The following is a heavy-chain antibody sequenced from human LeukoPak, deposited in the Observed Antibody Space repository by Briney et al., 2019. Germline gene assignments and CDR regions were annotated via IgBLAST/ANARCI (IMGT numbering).Heavy chain of an antibody. Sequence: GGPLRLSCTVSGFTFDDYGMSWVRQAPGKGLEWVSGINRNGGTPSYADSVKGRFTISRDNAKNSLYLQMNSLRAEDTALYHCARGNSNFDFWGQGTLVTVSS. V-gene: IGHV3-20*01. D-gene: IGHD4-23*01. CDR3: ARGNSNFDF. CDR2: INRNGGTP. CDR1: GFTFDDYG. J-gene: IGHJ4*02.